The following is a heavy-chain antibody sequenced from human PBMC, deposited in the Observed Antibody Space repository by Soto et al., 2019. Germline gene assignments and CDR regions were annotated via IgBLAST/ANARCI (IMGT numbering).Heavy chain of an antibody. D-gene: IGHD6-19*01. Sequence: GASGKVSCKTSVGTFSTYAIYWVRQAPGQGLEWMGAIIPLFGTADYAQKFQGRVTITADESTSTASMELSSLRSEDTAVYYCARPKGSYSSGYYYFDYWGQGTLVTVSS. CDR2: IIPLFGTA. J-gene: IGHJ4*02. CDR3: ARPKGSYSSGYYYFDY. CDR1: VGTFSTYA. V-gene: IGHV1-69*13.